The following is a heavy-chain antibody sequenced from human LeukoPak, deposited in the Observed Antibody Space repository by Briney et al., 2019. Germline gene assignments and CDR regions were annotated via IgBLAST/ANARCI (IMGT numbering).Heavy chain of an antibody. CDR1: GYTFTSYG. CDR3: ARVGKSAASSY. D-gene: IGHD2-15*01. CDR2: ISGYNGNT. Sequence: GASVKVSCKASGYTFTSYGISWVRQAPGQGLEWMGWISGYNGNTHYAQKLQGRVTMTRNTSISTAYMELSSLRSEDTAVYYCARVGKSAASSYWGQGTLVTVSS. V-gene: IGHV1-18*01. J-gene: IGHJ4*02.